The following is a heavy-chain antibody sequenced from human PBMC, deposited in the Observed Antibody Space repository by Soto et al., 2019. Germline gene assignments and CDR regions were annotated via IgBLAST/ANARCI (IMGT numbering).Heavy chain of an antibody. CDR1: GGTFSSYA. CDR2: IIPIFGTA. Sequence: SVKVSCKASGGTFSSYAISWVRQAPGQGLEWMGGIIPIFGTANYAQKFQGRVTITADESTSTAYMELSSLRSEDTAVYYCARGSGSYYNPPGDYYYGMDAWGQGTTVTVS. V-gene: IGHV1-69*13. J-gene: IGHJ6*02. CDR3: ARGSGSYYNPPGDYYYGMDA. D-gene: IGHD3-10*01.